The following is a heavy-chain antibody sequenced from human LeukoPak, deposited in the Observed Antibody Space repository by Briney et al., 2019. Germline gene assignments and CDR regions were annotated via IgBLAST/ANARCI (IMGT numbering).Heavy chain of an antibody. D-gene: IGHD6-13*01. CDR3: ARTTLETMAAGNFDC. Sequence: ASVKVSCKASGYTFTSYDINWVRQAPGQGLEWMGRINPNSAGTNFAQKFQGRVTMTRDTSISTAYMELSRLRSDDTAVYYCARTTLETMAAGNFDCWGQGSLVTVSS. V-gene: IGHV1-2*06. CDR2: INPNSAGT. CDR1: GYTFTSYD. J-gene: IGHJ4*02.